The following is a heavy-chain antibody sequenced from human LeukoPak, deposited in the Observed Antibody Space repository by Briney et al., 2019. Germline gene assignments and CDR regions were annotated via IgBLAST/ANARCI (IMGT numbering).Heavy chain of an antibody. D-gene: IGHD5-18*01. V-gene: IGHV4-59*01. J-gene: IGHJ4*02. CDR2: IYYNGDT. CDR3: ARVLRAASWRSYDY. Sequence: SETLSLTCAVYGGSFSGYYWSWIRQPPGKGLEWIGYIYYNGDTNYNPSLKSRVIISIDTSSNQFSLRLNSMTAADTAVYYCARVLRAASWRSYDYWGQGSLVTVSS. CDR1: GGSFSGYY.